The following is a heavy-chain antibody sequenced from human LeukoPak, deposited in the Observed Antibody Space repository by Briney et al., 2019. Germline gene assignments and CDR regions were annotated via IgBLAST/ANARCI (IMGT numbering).Heavy chain of an antibody. J-gene: IGHJ4*02. Sequence: GGSLRLSCAASGFTVSSNYMSWVRQAPGKGLEWVSVIYSGGSTYYADSVKGRFTISRDNSKNTLYLQMNSLRAEDTAVYYCARDFTDPVGATRVYYFDYWGRGTLVTVSS. V-gene: IGHV3-66*02. CDR3: ARDFTDPVGATRVYYFDY. D-gene: IGHD1-26*01. CDR2: IYSGGST. CDR1: GFTVSSNY.